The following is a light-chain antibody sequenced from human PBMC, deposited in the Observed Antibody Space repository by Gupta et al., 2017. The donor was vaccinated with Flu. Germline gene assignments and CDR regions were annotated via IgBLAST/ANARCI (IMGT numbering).Light chain of an antibody. V-gene: IGLV6-57*03. Sequence: FVLTLRHPVSESPARTLTGSSTRSGGIIDNTYVQWYRQRPGSAPATVIYDDKKRSSGVPERFSGSIAASSTSVSISRVGVEAEDEYYCEWRYCSRDYHVVFGGGTKLTVL. CDR3: RYCSRDYHVV. CDR1: GGIIDNTY. J-gene: IGLJ2*01. CDR2: DDK.